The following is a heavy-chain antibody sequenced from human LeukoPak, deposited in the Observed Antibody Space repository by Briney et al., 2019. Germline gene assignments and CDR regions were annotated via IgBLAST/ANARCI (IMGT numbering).Heavy chain of an antibody. CDR1: GFTFSSYE. V-gene: IGHV3-48*03. CDR3: ARASYSSYSGYELSYFNY. D-gene: IGHD5-12*01. CDR2: ISSSGSTI. Sequence: GGSLRLSCAASGFTFSSYEMNWVRQAPGKGLEWVSYISSSGSTICYADSVKGRFTISRDNAKNSLYLQMNSLRAEDTAVYYCARASYSSYSGYELSYFNYWGQGTLVTVSS. J-gene: IGHJ4*02.